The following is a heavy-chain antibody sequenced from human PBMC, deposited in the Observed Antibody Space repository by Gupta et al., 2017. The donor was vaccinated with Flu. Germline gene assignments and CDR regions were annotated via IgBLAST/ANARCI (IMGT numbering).Heavy chain of an antibody. CDR3: AKLPIDILTGYYMGYYYYYGMDV. D-gene: IGHD3-9*01. V-gene: IGHV3-23*01. CDR2: ISGSGGRT. Sequence: VQLLESGGGLVQLGGSRSLPCYASGCTFSSYALPCVRQAPGKGLEWGSAISGSGGRTYYADSVKGRLTISRDNSKNTLYQQMNSLRAEDTAVYYCAKLPIDILTGYYMGYYYYYGMDVWGQETTVTVSS. J-gene: IGHJ6*02. CDR1: GCTFSSYA.